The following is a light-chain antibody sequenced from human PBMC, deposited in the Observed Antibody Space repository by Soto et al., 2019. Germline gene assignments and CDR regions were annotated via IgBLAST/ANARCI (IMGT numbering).Light chain of an antibody. Sequence: QLVLTQPPSVSGAPGQRVTISYTGSTSNIGAGYDVHWYQQLPGTAPRLLISSHNNRPSGVPDRFFGSKSGTSASLTIIGLQAEDEADYYCQSYDISLGGSGVFGGGTKLTVL. CDR2: SHN. J-gene: IGLJ3*02. V-gene: IGLV1-40*01. CDR3: QSYDISLGGSGV. CDR1: TSNIGAGYD.